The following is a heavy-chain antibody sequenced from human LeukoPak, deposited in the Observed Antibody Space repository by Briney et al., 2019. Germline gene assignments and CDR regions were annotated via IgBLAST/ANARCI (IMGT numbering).Heavy chain of an antibody. Sequence: GGSLRLSCAASRFTFSSYWMHWVRQAPGKGLVWVSRINSDGSSTSYADSVKGRFTISRDNAKNTLYLQMNSLRAEDTAVYYCALYGDYGAFDIWGQGTMVTVSS. CDR3: ALYGDYGAFDI. D-gene: IGHD4-17*01. CDR2: INSDGSST. V-gene: IGHV3-74*01. CDR1: RFTFSSYW. J-gene: IGHJ3*02.